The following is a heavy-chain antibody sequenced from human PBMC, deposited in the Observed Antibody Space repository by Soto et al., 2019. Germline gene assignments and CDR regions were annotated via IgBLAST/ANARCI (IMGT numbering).Heavy chain of an antibody. V-gene: IGHV1-18*01. CDR3: AKSPRGEMATD. Sequence: QVQLVQSGGEVKKPGASVTFSCKASVNPFINYHITWVRQAPGQGFEWMAWINTYNGMTDYAQRFQGRVTMTRDTSTSTAYMELRNLGSDDTAVYFCAKSPRGEMATDWGQGTLVTVSS. J-gene: IGHJ4*02. CDR1: VNPFINYH. CDR2: INTYNGMT. D-gene: IGHD5-12*01.